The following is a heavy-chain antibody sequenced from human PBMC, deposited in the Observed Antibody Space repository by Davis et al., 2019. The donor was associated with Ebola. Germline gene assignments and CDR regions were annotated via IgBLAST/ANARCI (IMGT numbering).Heavy chain of an antibody. CDR1: GFSVSDKY. CDR3: ARHVPGDFWYFDL. V-gene: IGHV3-53*01. J-gene: IGHJ2*01. CDR2: IYRDGRR. Sequence: GESLKISCAVSGFSVSDKYMSWVRQAPGKGPEWVSVIYRDGRRYYADSVKGRFTVSRDNSKNTVFLEINNLRAEDTAMYYCARHVPGDFWYFDLWGRGTLVTVSS. D-gene: IGHD4-17*01.